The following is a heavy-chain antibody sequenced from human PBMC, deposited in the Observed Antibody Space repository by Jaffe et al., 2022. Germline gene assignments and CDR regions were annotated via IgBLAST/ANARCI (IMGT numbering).Heavy chain of an antibody. V-gene: IGHV3-15*01. CDR2: IKSKTDGGTT. D-gene: IGHD2-15*01. CDR1: GFTFSNAW. CDR3: TTDLREPLGYCSGGSCYAFDY. J-gene: IGHJ4*02. Sequence: EVQLVESGGGLVKPGGSLRLSCAASGFTFSNAWMSWVRQAPGKGLEWVGRIKSKTDGGTTDYAAPVKGRFTISRDDSKNTLYLQMNSLKTEDTAVYYCTTDLREPLGYCSGGSCYAFDYWGQGTLVTVSS.